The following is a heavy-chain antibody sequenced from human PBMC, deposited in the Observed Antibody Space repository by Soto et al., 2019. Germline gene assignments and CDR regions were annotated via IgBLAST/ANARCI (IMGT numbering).Heavy chain of an antibody. J-gene: IGHJ4*02. D-gene: IGHD5-12*01. Sequence: GGSLRLSCAASGFTFSNYAMSWVRQAPGKGLEWVSTISNSGENTYYGDSVKGRFAISRDNSKDMVYLQMGSLRAEDMAVYYCAKLTSVGGYDSPLEVWGQGTLVTVSS. CDR2: ISNSGENT. CDR1: GFTFSNYA. CDR3: AKLTSVGGYDSPLEV. V-gene: IGHV3-23*01.